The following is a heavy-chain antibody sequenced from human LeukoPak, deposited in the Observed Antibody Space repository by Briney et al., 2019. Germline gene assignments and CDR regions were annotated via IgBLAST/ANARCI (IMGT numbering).Heavy chain of an antibody. CDR3: ARGQGHCSGGTCYSKWVDY. CDR2: IYTSGTT. J-gene: IGHJ4*02. V-gene: IGHV4-4*07. D-gene: IGHD2-15*01. CDR1: GVSISNYF. Sequence: SETLCLTCTVSGVSISNYFWSWIRQPAGKGLEWIGRIYTSGTTNYNPSLKSRVTMSVDTSKNQFSLRLRSVTAADTAVYYCARGQGHCSGGTCYSKWVDYWGQGTLVTVSS.